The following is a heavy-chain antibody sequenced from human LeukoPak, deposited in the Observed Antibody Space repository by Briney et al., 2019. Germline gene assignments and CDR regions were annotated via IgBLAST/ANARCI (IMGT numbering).Heavy chain of an antibody. Sequence: SETLSLTCTVSGGSISSYYWSWIRQPPGKGLEWIGYIYNSGSTNYHPSLKSRVTISVDTSKNQSSLKLSSVTAADTAVYYCARRASTTNYYYYYMDVWGKGTTVTVSS. D-gene: IGHD1-1*01. CDR1: GGSISSYY. V-gene: IGHV4-4*09. CDR3: ARRASTTNYYYYYMDV. J-gene: IGHJ6*03. CDR2: IYNSGST.